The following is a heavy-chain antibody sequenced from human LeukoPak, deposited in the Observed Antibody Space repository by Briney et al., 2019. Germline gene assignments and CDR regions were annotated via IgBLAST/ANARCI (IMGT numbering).Heavy chain of an antibody. J-gene: IGHJ6*02. V-gene: IGHV1-2*02. CDR3: ARDSNYDFWSGLSNYYYYGMDV. Sequence: ASVKVSCKASGYTFTGYYMHWVRQAPGQGLEWMGWINPNSGGTNYAQKFQGGVTMTRDTSISTAYMELSRLRSDDTAVYYCARDSNYDFWSGLSNYYYYGMDVWGQGTTVTVSS. D-gene: IGHD3-3*01. CDR1: GYTFTGYY. CDR2: INPNSGGT.